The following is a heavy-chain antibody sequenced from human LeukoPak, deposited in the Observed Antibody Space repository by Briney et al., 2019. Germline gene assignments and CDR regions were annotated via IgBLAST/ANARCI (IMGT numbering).Heavy chain of an antibody. V-gene: IGHV4-59*12. J-gene: IGHJ4*02. CDR3: AREQRAGHFDY. Sequence: PSETLSLTCTVSSGSINSYYWSWVRQPPGKGLEYIGYIYYSGRTHYNPSLKSRVTMSVDTSKNQSSLKLSSVTAADTAVYYCAREQRAGHFDYWGQGTLVTVSS. D-gene: IGHD6-19*01. CDR1: SGSINSYY. CDR2: IYYSGRT.